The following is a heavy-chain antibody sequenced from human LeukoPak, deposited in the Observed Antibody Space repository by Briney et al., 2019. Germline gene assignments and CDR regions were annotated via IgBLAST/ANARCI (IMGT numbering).Heavy chain of an antibody. J-gene: IGHJ4*02. V-gene: IGHV3-30*04. Sequence: PGRSLRLSCAASGFTFSSYAMHWVRQAPGKGLEWVAVISYDGSNKYYADSVKGRFTISRDNSKNTLYLQMNSLRAEDTAVYYCARTLETFYDFWSAVGPAGYWGQGTLVTVSS. CDR3: ARTLETFYDFWSAVGPAGY. CDR2: ISYDGSNK. D-gene: IGHD3-3*01. CDR1: GFTFSSYA.